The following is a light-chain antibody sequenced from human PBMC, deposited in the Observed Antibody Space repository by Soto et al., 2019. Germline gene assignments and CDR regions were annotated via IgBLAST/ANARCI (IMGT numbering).Light chain of an antibody. V-gene: IGKV3-11*01. Sequence: EVVLTQSPDILSLSPGDRATLSCRASQSVSTYLAWYQQKPGQAPRLLIYDASNRATGIPARFSGSGSGTDFTLNISSLEPEDFAVYYCQQRSDWPPITFGQGTRLDI. CDR2: DAS. CDR3: QQRSDWPPIT. CDR1: QSVSTY. J-gene: IGKJ5*01.